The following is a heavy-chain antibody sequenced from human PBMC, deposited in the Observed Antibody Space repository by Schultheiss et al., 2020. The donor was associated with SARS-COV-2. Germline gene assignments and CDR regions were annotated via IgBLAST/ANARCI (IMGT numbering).Heavy chain of an antibody. CDR1: GGSFSGYY. J-gene: IGHJ5*02. Sequence: LSLTCAVYGGSFSGYYWSWIRQPPGKGLEWVSTISGGGGSTYYADSVKGRFTISRDNSKNTLYLQMNSLRAEDTAVYYCARDYTWGAGTDSWGQGTLVTVSS. V-gene: IGHV3-23*01. D-gene: IGHD6-13*01. CDR2: ISGGGGST. CDR3: ARDYTWGAGTDS.